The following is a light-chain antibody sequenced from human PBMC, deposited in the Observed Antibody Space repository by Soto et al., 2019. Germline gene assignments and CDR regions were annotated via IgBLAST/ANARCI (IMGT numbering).Light chain of an antibody. CDR1: SSNIGAGYD. Sequence: QSVLTQPPSVSGAPGQRVTISCTGSSSNIGAGYDVHWYQQLPGTVPKLLIYGNSNRPSGVPDRFSGSISGNTATLTISRVEAGDEADYYCQVWDITSVHPVVFGGGTKLTVL. J-gene: IGLJ2*01. CDR3: QVWDITSVHPVV. V-gene: IGLV1-40*01. CDR2: GNS.